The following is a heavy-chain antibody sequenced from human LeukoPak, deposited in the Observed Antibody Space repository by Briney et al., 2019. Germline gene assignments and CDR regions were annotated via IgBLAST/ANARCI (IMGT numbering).Heavy chain of an antibody. CDR2: IYYSGST. V-gene: IGHV4-39*01. J-gene: IGHJ6*03. CDR3: ARRGGYNFGLNYYYYIDV. D-gene: IGHD5-18*01. CDR1: GGSISSGSYY. Sequence: PSQTLSLTCTVSGGSISSGSYYWGWIRQPPGKGLEWIGSIYYSGSTYYNPSLKSRVTISVDTSKNQFSLKLSSVTAADTAVYFCARRGGYNFGLNYYYYIDVWGKGTPVTVSS.